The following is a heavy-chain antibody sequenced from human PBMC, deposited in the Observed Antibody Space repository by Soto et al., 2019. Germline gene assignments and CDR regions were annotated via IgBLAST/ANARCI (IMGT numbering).Heavy chain of an antibody. V-gene: IGHV4-59*01. Sequence: PSETLSLTCTVSGGSISSDYWTWIRQPPGKELQWIGYIYYTGRSNYNPSLKSRVTMSVDTSKNQFSLRLSSVTAADTAIYYCARDLAIGGFFDPWGQGTLVTVSS. CDR3: ARDLAIGGFFDP. D-gene: IGHD3-10*01. CDR2: IYYTGRS. J-gene: IGHJ5*02. CDR1: GGSISSDY.